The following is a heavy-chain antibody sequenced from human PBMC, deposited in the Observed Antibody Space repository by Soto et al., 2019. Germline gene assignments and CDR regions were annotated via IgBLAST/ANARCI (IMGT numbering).Heavy chain of an antibody. V-gene: IGHV1-46*01. J-gene: IGHJ3*02. Sequence: ASVKVSCKAIGYSFTSHYMHWVRQAPGQGLEWMGTIYPGGVNIGYAQKFKGRVTMTKDTSTSTAYMELSSLRSEDTAVYYCARVVAVAGTRAFDIWGQGTMVTVSS. CDR1: GYSFTSHY. CDR3: ARVVAVAGTRAFDI. D-gene: IGHD6-19*01. CDR2: IYPGGVNI.